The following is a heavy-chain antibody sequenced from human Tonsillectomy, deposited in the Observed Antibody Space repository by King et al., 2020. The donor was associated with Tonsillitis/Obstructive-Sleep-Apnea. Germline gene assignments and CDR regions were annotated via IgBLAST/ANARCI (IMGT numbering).Heavy chain of an antibody. Sequence: DVQLVESGGGLVQPGGSLRLSCAASGFTFSSYEMNWVRQAPGKGLEWVSYISSSGSTIYYADSVKGRFTISRDNAKNSLYPQMNSLRAEDTAVYYCARGIVGAPGAAFDIWGQGTMVTVSS. CDR2: ISSSGSTI. D-gene: IGHD1-26*01. V-gene: IGHV3-48*03. J-gene: IGHJ3*02. CDR1: GFTFSSYE. CDR3: ARGIVGAPGAAFDI.